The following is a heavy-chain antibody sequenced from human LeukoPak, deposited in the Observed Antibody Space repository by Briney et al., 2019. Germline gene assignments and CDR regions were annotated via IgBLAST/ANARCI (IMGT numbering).Heavy chain of an antibody. CDR1: GFTFSSYW. J-gene: IGHJ4*02. CDR3: ARDFHYYGSGSYSVLY. D-gene: IGHD3-10*01. CDR2: ISGSGGST. Sequence: PGGSLRLSCAASGFTFSSYWMSWVRQAPGKGLEWLSSISGSGGSTYYADSVKGRFTISRDNSKNTLYLQMNSLRAEDTAVYYCARDFHYYGSGSYSVLYWGQGTLVTVSS. V-gene: IGHV3-23*01.